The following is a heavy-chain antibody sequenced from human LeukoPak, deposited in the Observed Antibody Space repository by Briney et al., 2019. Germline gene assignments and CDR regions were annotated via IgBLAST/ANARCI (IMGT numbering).Heavy chain of an antibody. CDR3: AAWDGGNSSLEFDP. Sequence: SETLSLTCTVSGGSISSSSYYWGWIRQPPGKGLEWIGSIYYSGSTYYNPSLKSRVTISVDTSKNQFSLKLSSVTAADTAVYYCAAWDGGNSSLEFDPWGQGTLVTVSS. V-gene: IGHV4-39*01. CDR2: IYYSGST. D-gene: IGHD4-23*01. CDR1: GGSISSSSYY. J-gene: IGHJ5*02.